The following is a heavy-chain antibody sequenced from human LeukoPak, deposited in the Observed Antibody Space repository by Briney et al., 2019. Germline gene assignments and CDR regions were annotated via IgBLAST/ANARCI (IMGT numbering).Heavy chain of an antibody. Sequence: ASVKVSCKVSGYTLTELSMHWVRQAPGKGLEWMGGFDPEDGETIYAQKFQGRVTMTEGTSTDTAYMELSSLRSEDTAVYYCATGRWADYYFDYWGQGTLVTVSS. CDR2: FDPEDGET. V-gene: IGHV1-24*01. CDR1: GYTLTELS. D-gene: IGHD1-26*01. CDR3: ATGRWADYYFDY. J-gene: IGHJ4*02.